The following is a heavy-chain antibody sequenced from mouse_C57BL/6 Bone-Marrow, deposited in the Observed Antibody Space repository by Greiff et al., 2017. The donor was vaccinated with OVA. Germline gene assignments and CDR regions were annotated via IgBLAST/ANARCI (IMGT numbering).Heavy chain of an antibody. CDR1: GYTFTSYW. CDR2: IDPSDSYT. V-gene: IGHV1-50*01. D-gene: IGHD1-1*01. J-gene: IGHJ2*01. Sequence: QVQLQQPGAELVKPGASVKLSCKASGYTFTSYWMQWVKQRPGQGLEWIGEIDPSDSYTNYNQKFKGKATLTVDTSSSTAYMQLSSLTSEDTAVYYGARGDYYGSSYVFDYWGQGTTLTVSS. CDR3: ARGDYYGSSYVFDY.